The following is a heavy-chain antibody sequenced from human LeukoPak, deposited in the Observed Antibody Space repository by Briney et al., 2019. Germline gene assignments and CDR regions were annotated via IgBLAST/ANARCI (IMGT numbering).Heavy chain of an antibody. J-gene: IGHJ4*02. Sequence: SGPTLVKPTQTLTLTCTFSGISLSTRGVGVGWIRQPPGKAPEWLALIYWTNDNRYSPSLKSRLTITKDTSKNQVVLTMTNMDPVDTATYYCASSRYDILAGHYNFDYWGQGTLVTVSS. CDR1: GISLSTRGVG. CDR2: IYWTNDN. CDR3: ASSRYDILAGHYNFDY. V-gene: IGHV2-5*01. D-gene: IGHD3-9*01.